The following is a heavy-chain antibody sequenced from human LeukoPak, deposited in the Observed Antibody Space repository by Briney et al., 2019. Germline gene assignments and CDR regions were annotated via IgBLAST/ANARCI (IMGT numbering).Heavy chain of an antibody. CDR1: GFTFSSYA. J-gene: IGHJ4*02. Sequence: GGSLRLSCAASGFTFSSYAMSWVRQAPGKGLEWVSAISGSGGSTYYADSVKGRFTISRDNSKNTLYLQMNSLRAEDTAVYYCAKDLEGIVVVVAATGGAHFDYWGQGTLVTVSS. CDR2: ISGSGGST. CDR3: AKDLEGIVVVVAATGGAHFDY. D-gene: IGHD2-15*01. V-gene: IGHV3-23*01.